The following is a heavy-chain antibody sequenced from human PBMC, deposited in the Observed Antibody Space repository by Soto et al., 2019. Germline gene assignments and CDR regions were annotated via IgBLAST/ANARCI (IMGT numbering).Heavy chain of an antibody. CDR3: AREAGTTFIPAWFYYYYGMDV. V-gene: IGHV3-48*02. CDR1: GFTFSSYS. D-gene: IGHD1-7*01. J-gene: IGHJ6*02. Sequence: EVQLVESGGGLVQPGGSLRLSCAASGFTFSSYSMNWVRQAPGKGLEWVSYISSSSSTIYYADSVKGRFTISRDNTKNSLYLQMNSLRDEDTAVYYCAREAGTTFIPAWFYYYYGMDVWGQGTTVTVSS. CDR2: ISSSSSTI.